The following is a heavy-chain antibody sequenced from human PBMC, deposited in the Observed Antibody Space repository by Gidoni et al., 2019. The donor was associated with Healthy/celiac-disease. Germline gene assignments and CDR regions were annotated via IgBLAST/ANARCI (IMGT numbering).Heavy chain of an antibody. CDR1: GGSIRSSSYY. J-gene: IGHJ4*02. Sequence: QLQLQASGPGLVKPSETLSLPCTVSGGSIRSSSYYWGWIRQPPGKGREGIGSIYYSGRTYYNPSLKSRVTISVDTSKNQFSRKLSSVTAADTAVYYCARQNRVGATGSDYWGQGTLVTVSS. CDR3: ARQNRVGATGSDY. D-gene: IGHD1-26*01. V-gene: IGHV4-39*01. CDR2: IYYSGRT.